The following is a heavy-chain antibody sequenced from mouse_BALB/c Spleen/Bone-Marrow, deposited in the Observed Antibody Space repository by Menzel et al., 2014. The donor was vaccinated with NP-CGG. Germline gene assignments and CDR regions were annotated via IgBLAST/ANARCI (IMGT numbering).Heavy chain of an antibody. D-gene: IGHD2-3*01. CDR1: GYAFTDYL. J-gene: IGHJ2*01. CDR3: ARYDGYFDY. V-gene: IGHV1-54*01. Sequence: VQLQQSGAELVRPGTSVKVSCKASGYAFTDYLMEWLKQRPGQGLEWIGVINPGSGSTNYNEKFKDKATLTADKSSSTAYMQLSSLTSDDSAVYFCARYDGYFDYWSQGTILEVSS. CDR2: INPGSGST.